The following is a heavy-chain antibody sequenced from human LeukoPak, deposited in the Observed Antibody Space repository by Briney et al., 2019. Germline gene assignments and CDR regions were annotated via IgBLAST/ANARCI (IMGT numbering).Heavy chain of an antibody. CDR1: GGSLSSYY. J-gene: IGHJ4*02. Sequence: SETLSLTCTVSGGSLSSYYWSWIRQPPGEGLEWIGYIYYSGSTNYNPSLKSRVTISVDTSKNQFSLKLSSVTAADTAVYYCARGYYDILTDSYYFDYWGQGTLVTVSS. CDR2: IYYSGST. V-gene: IGHV4-59*01. CDR3: ARGYYDILTDSYYFDY. D-gene: IGHD3-9*01.